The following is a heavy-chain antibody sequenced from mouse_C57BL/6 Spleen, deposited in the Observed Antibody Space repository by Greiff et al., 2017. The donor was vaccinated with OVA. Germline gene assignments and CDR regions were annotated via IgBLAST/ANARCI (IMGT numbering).Heavy chain of an antibody. V-gene: IGHV8-8*01. CDR3: ARIELGGYCEV. CDR1: GFSLSTFGMG. Sequence: QVTLKESGPGILQPSQTLSLSCSFSGFSLSTFGMGVGWLRPPSGKGLEWLAPLWWDDVKYYNPALKRRPTISKDTSKNQVFRKSAKVDTADTATYYCARIELGGYCEVWGTGTTVTVSS. CDR2: LWWDDVK. J-gene: IGHJ1*03. D-gene: IGHD4-1*01.